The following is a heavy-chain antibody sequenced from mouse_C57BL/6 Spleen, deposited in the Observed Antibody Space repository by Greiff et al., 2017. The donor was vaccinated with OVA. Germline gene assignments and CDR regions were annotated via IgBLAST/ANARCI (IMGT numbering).Heavy chain of an antibody. CDR1: GYTFTSYW. CDR2: IHPNSGST. V-gene: IGHV1-64*01. J-gene: IGHJ2*01. CDR3: ARCGYDGYPDD. D-gene: IGHD2-3*01. Sequence: QVQLQQPGAELVKPGASVKLSCKASGYTFTSYWMHWVKQRPGQGLEWIGMIHPNSGSTNYNEKFKSKATLTVDKSSSTAYMQLSSLTSEDSAVYYCARCGYDGYPDDWGQGTTLTVSS.